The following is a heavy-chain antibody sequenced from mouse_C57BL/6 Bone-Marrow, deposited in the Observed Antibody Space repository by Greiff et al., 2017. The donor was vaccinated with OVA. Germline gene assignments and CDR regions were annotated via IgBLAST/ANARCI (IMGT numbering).Heavy chain of an antibody. CDR1: GYTFTSYW. Sequence: VQLQQPGAELVRPGTSVKLSCKASGYTFTSYWMNWVKQRPGQGLEWIGVIDPSDSYTNYNQKFKGKATLTVDTSSSTAYMQLSSLTSEDSAVYYCARDYGRSLAYWGQGTLVTVSA. CDR3: ARDYGRSLAY. CDR2: IDPSDSYT. D-gene: IGHD1-1*01. J-gene: IGHJ3*01. V-gene: IGHV1-59*01.